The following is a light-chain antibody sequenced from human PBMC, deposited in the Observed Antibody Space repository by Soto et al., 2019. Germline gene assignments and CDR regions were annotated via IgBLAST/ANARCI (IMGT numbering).Light chain of an antibody. CDR2: DAS. CDR1: ETVDSF. Sequence: EVVLTPTPATLSLSPRERASLSCRASETVDSFLAWYQQKPGQAPRLLIYDASKRATGIPARFSGSGSGTDFTLTISSLEPEDFAVYFCQQGNTWPWTFGQGTKG. CDR3: QQGNTWPWT. J-gene: IGKJ1*01. V-gene: IGKV3-11*01.